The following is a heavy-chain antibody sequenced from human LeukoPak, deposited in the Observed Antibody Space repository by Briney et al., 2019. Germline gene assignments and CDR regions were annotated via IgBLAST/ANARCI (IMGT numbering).Heavy chain of an antibody. CDR1: GGSISSGGYS. D-gene: IGHD4-23*01. J-gene: IGHJ4*02. Sequence: SQTLSLTCAVSGGSISSGGYSWSWIRQPPGKGLEWIGYIYHSGSTYYNPSLKSRVTISVDRSKNQFSLKLSSVTAADTAVYYCARATDGGTFDYWGQGTLVTVSS. V-gene: IGHV4-30-2*01. CDR2: IYHSGST. CDR3: ARATDGGTFDY.